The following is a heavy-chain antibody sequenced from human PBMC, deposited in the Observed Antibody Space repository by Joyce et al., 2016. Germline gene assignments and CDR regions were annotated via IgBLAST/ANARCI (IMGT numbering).Heavy chain of an antibody. Sequence: SYGMHGVRQAPGKGLEWVAVIWYDGNNADYADTVKGRFTVSRDNTKKTLYLQMNSLRAEDTAVYYCARDLGYCSGDSCYSGNFDYWGQGNLVTVSS. CDR1: SYG. V-gene: IGHV3-33*01. D-gene: IGHD2-15*01. J-gene: IGHJ4*02. CDR3: ARDLGYCSGDSCYSGNFDY. CDR2: IWYDGNNA.